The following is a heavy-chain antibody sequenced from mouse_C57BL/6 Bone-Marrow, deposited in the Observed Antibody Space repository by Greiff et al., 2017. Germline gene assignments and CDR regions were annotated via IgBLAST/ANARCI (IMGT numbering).Heavy chain of an antibody. CDR1: GFSLTSYG. D-gene: IGHD2-5*01. Sequence: VMLVESGPGLVAPSQSLSITCTVSGFSLTSYGVDWVRQSPGKGLEWLGVIWGVGSTNYNSALKSRLSISKDNSKSQVFLKMNSLQTDDTAMYYCARSYSNFAMDYWGQGTSVTVSS. CDR3: ARSYSNFAMDY. CDR2: IWGVGST. V-gene: IGHV2-6*01. J-gene: IGHJ4*01.